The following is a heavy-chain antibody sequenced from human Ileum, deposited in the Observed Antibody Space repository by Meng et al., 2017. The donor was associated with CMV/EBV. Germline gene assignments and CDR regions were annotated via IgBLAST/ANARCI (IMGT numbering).Heavy chain of an antibody. CDR3: ARAMVPRDYYYGMDV. D-gene: IGHD5-18*01. J-gene: IGHJ6*02. Sequence: ASVKVSCKASGYTFTGYYMHWVRQAPGQGLEWMGWINPNSGGTNYAQKFQGRVTMTRDTSITTAYMELSRLRSDDTAVYYCARAMVPRDYYYGMDVWGQGTTVTVSS. CDR1: GYTFTGYY. V-gene: IGHV1-2*02. CDR2: INPNSGGT.